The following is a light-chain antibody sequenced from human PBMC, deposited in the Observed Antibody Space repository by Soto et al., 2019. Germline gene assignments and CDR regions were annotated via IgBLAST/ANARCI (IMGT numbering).Light chain of an antibody. J-gene: IGLJ3*02. CDR3: ATCDDSLNGPV. Sequence: QSVLTQPPSASGTPGQRSTISCSGSSSNIGSNTVNWYQQVPGTAPKLLIYTNDQRPSGVPDRFSGSKSGTSASLAISGLQAEDEADYYCATCDDSLNGPVLGGGTKLTVL. CDR2: TND. V-gene: IGLV1-44*01. CDR1: SSNIGSNT.